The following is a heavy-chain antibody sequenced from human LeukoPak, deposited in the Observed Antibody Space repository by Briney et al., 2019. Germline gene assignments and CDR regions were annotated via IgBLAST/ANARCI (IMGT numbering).Heavy chain of an antibody. D-gene: IGHD3-10*01. CDR3: ARGPMVRTNLFDY. J-gene: IGHJ4*02. CDR2: ISGSGGST. V-gene: IGHV3-48*03. CDR1: GFTFSSYE. Sequence: PGGSLRLSCAASGFTFSSYEMNWVRQAPGKGLEWVSAISGSGGSTYYADSVKGRFTISRDNAKNTLYLQMNSLRAEDTAVYYCARGPMVRTNLFDYWGQGTLVTVSS.